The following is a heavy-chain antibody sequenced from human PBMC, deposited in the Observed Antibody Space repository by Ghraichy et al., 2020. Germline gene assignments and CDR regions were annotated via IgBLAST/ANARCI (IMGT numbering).Heavy chain of an antibody. CDR3: AGDITSGSFDY. CDR2: ISSSSSYI. V-gene: IGHV3-21*01. CDR1: GFTFSTYN. Sequence: GGSLRLSCAASGFTFSTYNMNWVRQAPGKGLEWVSSISSSSSYIYYADSVKGRFTISRDNAKNSLYLQMNSLRAEDTAVYYCAGDITSGSFDYWGQGTLVTVSS. D-gene: IGHD3-22*01. J-gene: IGHJ4*02.